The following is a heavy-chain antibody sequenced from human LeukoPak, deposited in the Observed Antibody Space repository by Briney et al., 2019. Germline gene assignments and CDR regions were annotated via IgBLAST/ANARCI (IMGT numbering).Heavy chain of an antibody. CDR1: GFTFSSYA. CDR2: ISYDGSNK. D-gene: IGHD3-9*01. Sequence: GSLRLSCASPGFTFSSYAMHRVRQAPGKGLGGVAVISYDGSNKNYADSVKGRFTISRNKSKNSMCLQMNSLRAEDTAVYDCARDHRYFDWLGYFQHWGQGTLVTVSS. J-gene: IGHJ1*01. V-gene: IGHV3-30-3*01. CDR3: ARDHRYFDWLGYFQH.